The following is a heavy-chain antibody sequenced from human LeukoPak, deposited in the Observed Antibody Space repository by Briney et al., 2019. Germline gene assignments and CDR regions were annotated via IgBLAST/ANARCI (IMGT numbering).Heavy chain of an antibody. Sequence: GGSLRLSCAASGLTFSTYWMHWVRHAPGRGLVWVSRINTDGSSTSYADSVKGRFTISRDNAKNTLYLQMNRLRAEDTAVYFCTRGGYCATTRCRTAFDILGQGTMVTVSS. V-gene: IGHV3-74*01. CDR1: GLTFSTYW. J-gene: IGHJ3*02. CDR3: TRGGYCATTRCRTAFDI. D-gene: IGHD2-2*01. CDR2: INTDGSST.